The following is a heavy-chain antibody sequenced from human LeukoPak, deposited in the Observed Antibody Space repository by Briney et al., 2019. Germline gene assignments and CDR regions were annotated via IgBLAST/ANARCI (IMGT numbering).Heavy chain of an antibody. CDR1: GFTFSNAW. D-gene: IGHD5-18*01. J-gene: IGHJ4*02. Sequence: PGGSLRLSCAASGFTFSNAWMSWVRQAPGKGLEWVGRIKSKTDGGTTDYAAPVKGGFTISRDDSKNTLYLQMNSLKTEDTAVYYCTTENRIQLWLYYFDYWGQGTLVTVSS. V-gene: IGHV3-15*01. CDR2: IKSKTDGGTT. CDR3: TTENRIQLWLYYFDY.